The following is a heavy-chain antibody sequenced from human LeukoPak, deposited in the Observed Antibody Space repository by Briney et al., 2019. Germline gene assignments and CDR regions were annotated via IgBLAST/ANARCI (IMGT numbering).Heavy chain of an antibody. D-gene: IGHD3-22*01. CDR1: GGSISSYY. CDR3: ARSKPDNYYDSSGDAFDI. V-gene: IGHV4-59*01. J-gene: IGHJ3*02. Sequence: SETLSLTCTVSGGSISSYYWSWIRQPPGKGLEWIGYIYYSGSTNYNPSLKSRVTISVDTSKNQFSLKLSSVTAADTAVYYCARSKPDNYYDSSGDAFDIWGQGTMVTASS. CDR2: IYYSGST.